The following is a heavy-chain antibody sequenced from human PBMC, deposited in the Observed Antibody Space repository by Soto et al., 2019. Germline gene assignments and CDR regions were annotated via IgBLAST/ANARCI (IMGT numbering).Heavy chain of an antibody. V-gene: IGHV4-59*01. D-gene: IGHD3-16*01. CDR2: IYYSGST. Sequence: SETLSLTCTVSGGSISSYYWSWIRQPPGKGLEWIGYIYYSGSTNYNPSLKSRVTISVDTSKNQFSLKLSSVTAADTAVYYCARGPLMDYWGQGTLVTVSS. CDR3: ARGPLMDY. J-gene: IGHJ4*02. CDR1: GGSISSYY.